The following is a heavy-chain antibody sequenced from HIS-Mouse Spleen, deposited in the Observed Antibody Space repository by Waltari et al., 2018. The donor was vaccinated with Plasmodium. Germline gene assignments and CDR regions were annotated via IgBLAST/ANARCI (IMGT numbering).Heavy chain of an antibody. Sequence: QVQLVQSGAEVKKPGASVMVSCKASGYTFTGYYMHWVRPAPGQGLEWMGWINPNSGGTNYAQKFQGRVTMTRDTSISTAYMERSRLRSDDTAVYYCARRSSNNHYYHSNPDWFDPWGQGTLVTVSS. CDR1: GYTFTGYY. J-gene: IGHJ5*02. CDR2: INPNSGGT. D-gene: IGHD3-22*01. CDR3: ARRSSNNHYYHSNPDWFDP. V-gene: IGHV1-2*02.